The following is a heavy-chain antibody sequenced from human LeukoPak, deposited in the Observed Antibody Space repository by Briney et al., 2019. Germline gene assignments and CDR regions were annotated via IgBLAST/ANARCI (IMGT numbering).Heavy chain of an antibody. CDR2: INPNSGVS. V-gene: IGHV1-2*02. Sequence: ASVKVSCTASGYTFTGYYIHWVRQAPGQGLERMGWINPNSGVSDYAQKFQGRVTMTSDTSISTAYMELSRLRSDDAAVYYCARLSYYYDTSGYLDYWGQGTLVTASS. CDR1: GYTFTGYY. D-gene: IGHD3-22*01. J-gene: IGHJ4*02. CDR3: ARLSYYYDTSGYLDY.